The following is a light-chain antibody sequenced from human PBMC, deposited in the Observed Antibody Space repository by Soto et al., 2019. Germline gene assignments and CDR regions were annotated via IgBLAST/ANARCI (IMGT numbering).Light chain of an antibody. V-gene: IGKV3-15*01. Sequence: EIVLTQSPGALSFSPGGRSTRSCRASQSVSSSYLTWYQQKPGQPPRLLIYGASTRATGVPGRFSGSGSGTEFTLTISSLQSEDFAVYYCQQYNDWWTFGQGTKVDIK. CDR3: QQYNDWWT. CDR1: QSVSSSY. CDR2: GAS. J-gene: IGKJ1*01.